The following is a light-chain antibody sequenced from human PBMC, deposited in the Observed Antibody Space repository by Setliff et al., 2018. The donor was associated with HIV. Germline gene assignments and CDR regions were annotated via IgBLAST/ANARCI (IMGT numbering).Light chain of an antibody. CDR2: EVS. J-gene: IGLJ1*01. V-gene: IGLV2-14*01. CDR3: NSYTSSSTLPYV. CDR1: SSDVGGYNY. Sequence: QSALTQPASVSGSPGQSITISCTGTSSDVGGYNYVSWYQQHPGKAPKLMIYEVSNRPSGVSNRFSGSKSGNTASLTISGLQAEDEADYYCNSYTSSSTLPYVFGTGTKSPS.